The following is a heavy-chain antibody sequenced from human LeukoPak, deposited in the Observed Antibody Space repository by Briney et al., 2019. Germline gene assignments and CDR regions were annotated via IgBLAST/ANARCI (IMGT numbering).Heavy chain of an antibody. Sequence: GGSLRLTCAASGFTFSSYWMSWVRQAPGKGLEWVANLRPDGSEKYYVDSVKGRFTISRDNAKNSLYLQMNSLRAEDTAVYYCARGRALDSWGQGTLVTVSS. CDR2: LRPDGSEK. D-gene: IGHD3-3*02. CDR3: ARGRALDS. CDR1: GFTFSSYW. J-gene: IGHJ4*02. V-gene: IGHV3-7*05.